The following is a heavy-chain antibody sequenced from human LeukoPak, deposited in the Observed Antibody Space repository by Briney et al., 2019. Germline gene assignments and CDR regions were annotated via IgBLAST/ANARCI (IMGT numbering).Heavy chain of an antibody. CDR1: GDFISSSSYY. V-gene: IGHV4-39*02. D-gene: IGHD3-22*01. J-gene: IGHJ5*02. CDR3: ARDGAYYYDSSGSPNWFDP. Sequence: KASETLSLTCTVSGDFISSSSYYWGWIRQPPGKGLEWIGSIYYSGSTYYNPSLKSRVTISVDTSKNQFSLKLSSVTAADTAVYYCARDGAYYYDSSGSPNWFDPWGQGTLVTVSS. CDR2: IYYSGST.